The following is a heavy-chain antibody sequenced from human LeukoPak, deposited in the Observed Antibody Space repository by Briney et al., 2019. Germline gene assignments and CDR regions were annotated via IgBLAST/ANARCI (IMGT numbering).Heavy chain of an antibody. CDR2: ILGSGGST. D-gene: IGHD3-9*01. Sequence: GASLRLFCAASGFTFHNYAMSWVSQPSAKGLEWVSAILGSGGSTFYADALKDRLTVSRDNSRSTLYLQKKSLRAEDTALYYCAKWGDYDVLTGYYVPDYWGQGTRVTVSS. CDR3: AKWGDYDVLTGYYVPDY. CDR1: GFTFHNYA. V-gene: IGHV3-23*01. J-gene: IGHJ4*02.